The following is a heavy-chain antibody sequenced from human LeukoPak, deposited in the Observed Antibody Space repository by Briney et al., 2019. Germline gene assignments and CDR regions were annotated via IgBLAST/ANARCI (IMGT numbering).Heavy chain of an antibody. V-gene: IGHV4-34*09. J-gene: IGHJ5*02. CDR2: IYYSGST. D-gene: IGHD2-2*01. Sequence: PSETLSLTCAVYGGSFSGYYWSWIRQPPGKGLEWIGNIYYSGSTYYNPSLKSRVTISVDTSKNQFSLKLSSVTAADTAVYYCARGLCSSTSCYWFDPWGQGTLVTVSS. CDR1: GGSFSGYY. CDR3: ARGLCSSTSCYWFDP.